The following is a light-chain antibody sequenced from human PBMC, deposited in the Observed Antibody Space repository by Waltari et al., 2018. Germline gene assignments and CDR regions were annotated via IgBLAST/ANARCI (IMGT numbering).Light chain of an antibody. CDR1: LNVTTS. Sequence: EIVLPQSPDTLSLSPGEGATLSCRASLNVTTSVAWYQQKLGQAPRLLISGASRRATGIPDRFSGSGSGTDFTLTISRLEPEDFAVYYCQQYGTSPWTFGQGTKVEIK. CDR3: QQYGTSPWT. CDR2: GAS. J-gene: IGKJ1*01. V-gene: IGKV3-20*01.